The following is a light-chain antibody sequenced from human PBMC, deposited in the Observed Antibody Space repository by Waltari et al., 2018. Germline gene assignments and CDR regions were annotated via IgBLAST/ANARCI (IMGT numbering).Light chain of an antibody. Sequence: EVLMTQSPATLSVSPGERVTLSCRASQNIHDNLAWYQQKPGQAPRLLIYGASTRATAIPARFRGSGSGTEFTLTISSLRSEDFAIYYCQQYNKWPPLTFGGGTKVEIK. CDR3: QQYNKWPPLT. V-gene: IGKV3-15*01. J-gene: IGKJ4*01. CDR1: QNIHDN. CDR2: GAS.